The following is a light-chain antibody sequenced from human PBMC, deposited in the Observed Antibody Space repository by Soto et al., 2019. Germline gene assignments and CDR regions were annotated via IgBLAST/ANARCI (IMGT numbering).Light chain of an antibody. J-gene: IGKJ4*01. CDR2: DAS. CDR3: QQYGSSPLT. V-gene: IGKV3D-20*01. CDR1: QSLSSSY. Sequence: TLSLSPGERATLSCGASQSLSSSYLAWYQQKPGLAPRLLIYDASSRATGIPDRFSGSGSGTDFTLTISRLEPEDFAVYYCQQYGSSPLTFGGGTKVDIK.